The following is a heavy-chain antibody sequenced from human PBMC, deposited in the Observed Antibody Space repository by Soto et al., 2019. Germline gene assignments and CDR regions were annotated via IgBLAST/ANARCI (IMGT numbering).Heavy chain of an antibody. V-gene: IGHV3-23*01. J-gene: IGHJ3*02. Sequence: GGSLRLSCAASGFTFSNYAMTWVRQAPGKGLEWVSAISSTGGTTLYADSVKGRFTCSRDNSRSTLYLQMNSLGAGDTALYYCAKYCYDSGASRGAFDIWGQGTMVTVSS. CDR1: GFTFSNYA. D-gene: IGHD3-22*01. CDR2: ISSTGGTT. CDR3: AKYCYDSGASRGAFDI.